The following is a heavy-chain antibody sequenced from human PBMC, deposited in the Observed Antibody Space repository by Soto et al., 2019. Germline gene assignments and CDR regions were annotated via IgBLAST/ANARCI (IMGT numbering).Heavy chain of an antibody. Sequence: GGSLRLSCAASGFTFSSYTMHRVRQAPGKGLEWVAVISYDNGSNKYYVDSVKGRFTISRDNSNNTLYLQMDSLRPEDTAVSYRARDARGSGYHNYWGLGTLVTVSS. CDR3: ARDARGSGYHNY. CDR1: GFTFSSYT. J-gene: IGHJ4*02. D-gene: IGHD5-12*01. V-gene: IGHV3-30-3*01. CDR2: ISYDNGSNK.